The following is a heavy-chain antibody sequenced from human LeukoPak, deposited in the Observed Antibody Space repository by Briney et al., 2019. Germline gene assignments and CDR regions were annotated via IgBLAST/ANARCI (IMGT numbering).Heavy chain of an antibody. J-gene: IGHJ5*02. CDR2: ISYDGSHK. Sequence: PGKSLRLSCAASRFTFSRYAMPWVRQAPGKGPEWVAIISYDGSHKYYADSVKGRFTIFRDNSKNTLYLQMSSLRAEDTAVYYCARDGGYCSGSSCQPLHDNWFDPWGQGTLVTVSS. CDR1: RFTFSRYA. D-gene: IGHD2-15*01. CDR3: ARDGGYCSGSSCQPLHDNWFDP. V-gene: IGHV3-30*04.